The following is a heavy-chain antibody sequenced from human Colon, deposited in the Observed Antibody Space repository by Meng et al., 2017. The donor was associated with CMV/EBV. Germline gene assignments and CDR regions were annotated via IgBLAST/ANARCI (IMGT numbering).Heavy chain of an antibody. CDR2: IIPIFGTA. V-gene: IGHV1-69*05. CDR3: VVVPAAIGPLGAFDI. CDR1: GGTFSSYT. J-gene: IGHJ3*02. Sequence: SVKVSCKASGGTFSSYTISWVRQAPGQGLEWMGRIIPIFGTANYAQKFQGRVTITTDESTSTAYMELSSLRSEDTAVYYCVVVPAAIGPLGAFDIWGQGTMVTVSS. D-gene: IGHD2-2*01.